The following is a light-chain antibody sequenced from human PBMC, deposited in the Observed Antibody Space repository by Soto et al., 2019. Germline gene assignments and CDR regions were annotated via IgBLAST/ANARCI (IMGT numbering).Light chain of an antibody. CDR1: QDIKNY. J-gene: IGKJ4*01. Sequence: DIQMTQSPSSLSASVGDTVTITCRASQDIKNYLAWFQQKPGKAPKSLIFAASSLQSGVPSKFIGTGSGTDFTLTISSLQPEDVATYYCQEYNSGLTFGGGTKVDIK. CDR2: AAS. V-gene: IGKV1-16*02. CDR3: QEYNSGLT.